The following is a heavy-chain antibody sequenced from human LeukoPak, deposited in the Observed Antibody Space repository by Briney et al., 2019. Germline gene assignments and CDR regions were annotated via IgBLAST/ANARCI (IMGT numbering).Heavy chain of an antibody. CDR1: AGSLSTYY. CDR3: ARRGGYKQFDF. Sequence: SGTLSLTCLVSAGSLSTYYWGWIRQPPGKGLEWIGHISYSGTTNSNPSLRSRLTISVDTSKNQFSLILSSVTAADTAVYYCARRGGYKQFDFWGQGIPVTVSS. D-gene: IGHD5-24*01. V-gene: IGHV4-59*08. CDR2: ISYSGTT. J-gene: IGHJ4*02.